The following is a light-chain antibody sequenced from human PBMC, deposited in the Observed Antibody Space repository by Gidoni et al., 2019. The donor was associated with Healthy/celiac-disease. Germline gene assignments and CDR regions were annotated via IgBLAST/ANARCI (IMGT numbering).Light chain of an antibody. V-gene: IGKV1-9*01. CDR3: QQLNSYPIT. CDR1: QVISSY. Sequence: IQLTQSPSFLSASVGDRVSITCRASQVISSYLAWYQQKPGKVPKLLIYAASTLQSGVQSRFSGSGSGTEFTLTISSLQPEDFATYYCQQLNSYPITFGQGTRLEIK. J-gene: IGKJ5*01. CDR2: AAS.